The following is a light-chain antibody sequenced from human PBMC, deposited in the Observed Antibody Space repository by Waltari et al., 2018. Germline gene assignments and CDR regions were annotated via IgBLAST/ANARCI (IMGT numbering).Light chain of an antibody. CDR1: QSISSY. Sequence: DIQMTQSPSSLSASVGDRVTITCRASQSISSYLNWYQQKPGKAPKLLIYAASSLQSGVPSRFSGSGSGTDFTLTIRSLQPEDFATYYCQQSYSTQYTFGQGTKLEIK. CDR3: QQSYSTQYT. J-gene: IGKJ2*01. CDR2: AAS. V-gene: IGKV1-39*01.